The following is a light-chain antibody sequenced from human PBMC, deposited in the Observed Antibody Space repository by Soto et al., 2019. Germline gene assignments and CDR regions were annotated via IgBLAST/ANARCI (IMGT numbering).Light chain of an antibody. CDR2: GAS. J-gene: IGKJ4*01. V-gene: IGKV3-20*01. CDR3: QQYGSSPLT. CDR1: QSVSSSY. Sequence: EIVLTQSPGTLSLSPGERATLSCRASQSVSSSYLAWYQQKPGQAPRLLIYGASSRATGIPDRFSGSGSGTDFTLTISRLELKDFAVYFCQQYGSSPLTFGGGIKVEIK.